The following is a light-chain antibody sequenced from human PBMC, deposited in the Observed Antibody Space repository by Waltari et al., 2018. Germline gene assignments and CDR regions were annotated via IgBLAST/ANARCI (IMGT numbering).Light chain of an antibody. J-gene: IGLJ1*01. Sequence: QSALTQPASVSGTPGQSITISCRATTSDVGSYDLVSWYQHHPGEAPKLLICEVFKRPPDTSSRFSGAKSGSTASLTISGLQPEDEADYYCCSYAGRGTYVFGSGTKVTVL. CDR2: EVF. CDR1: TSDVGSYDL. CDR3: CSYAGRGTYV. V-gene: IGLV2-23*02.